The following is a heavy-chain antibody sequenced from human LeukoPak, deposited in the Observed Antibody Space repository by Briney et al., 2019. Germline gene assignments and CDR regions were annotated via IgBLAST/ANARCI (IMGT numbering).Heavy chain of an antibody. D-gene: IGHD2-21*01. Sequence: ASVKVSCKASGYTFTGYYMYWVRQAPGQGLECMGWINPNSGGTNYAQKFQGRVTMTRDTSISTAYMELSRLRFDDTAVYYCARDKGILYIVVVPKYYYGMDVWGQGTTVTVSS. CDR3: ARDKGILYIVVVPKYYYGMDV. CDR2: INPNSGGT. V-gene: IGHV1-2*02. J-gene: IGHJ6*02. CDR1: GYTFTGYY.